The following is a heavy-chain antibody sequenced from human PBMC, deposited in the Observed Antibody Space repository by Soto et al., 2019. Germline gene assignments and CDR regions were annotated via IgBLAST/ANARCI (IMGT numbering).Heavy chain of an antibody. CDR2: ITHSGST. D-gene: IGHD3-16*01. CDR1: GGSFSGYY. J-gene: IGHJ5*02. CDR3: VGGTWTRFWFDP. Sequence: QVQLPQWLAGLLKPSETLSLTCAVYGGSFSGYYWSWIRQPPGKGLEWIGEITHSGSTNYTPSLKRRVTIAVDTSKTKFSLQLSSVTAADTAVYYCVGGTWTRFWFDPWGQGTLVTVSS. V-gene: IGHV4-34*01.